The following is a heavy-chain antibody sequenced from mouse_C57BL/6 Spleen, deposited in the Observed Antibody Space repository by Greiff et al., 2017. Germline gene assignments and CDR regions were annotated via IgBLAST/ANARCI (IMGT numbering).Heavy chain of an antibody. CDR3: ARAPDYAMDY. J-gene: IGHJ4*01. CDR1: GFTFSDYG. CDR2: ISNLAYSI. V-gene: IGHV5-15*04. Sequence: EVKVEESGGGLVQPGGSLKLSCAASGFTFSDYGMAWVRQAPRKGPEWVAFISNLAYSIYYADTVTGRFTISRENAKNTLYLEMSSLRSEDTAMYYCARAPDYAMDYWGQGTSVTVSS.